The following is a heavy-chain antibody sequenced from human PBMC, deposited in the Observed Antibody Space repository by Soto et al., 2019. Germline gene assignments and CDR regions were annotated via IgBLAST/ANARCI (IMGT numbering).Heavy chain of an antibody. J-gene: IGHJ3*02. V-gene: IGHV5-51*01. Sequence: GESLKISCKGSGYSFTSYWIGWVRQMPGKGLEWMGIIYPGDSDTRYSPSFQGQVTISADKSISTAYLQWSSLKASDTATYYCATTLYSSGWLDAFDIWGQGTMVTVSS. CDR2: IYPGDSDT. CDR1: GYSFTSYW. D-gene: IGHD6-19*01. CDR3: ATTLYSSGWLDAFDI.